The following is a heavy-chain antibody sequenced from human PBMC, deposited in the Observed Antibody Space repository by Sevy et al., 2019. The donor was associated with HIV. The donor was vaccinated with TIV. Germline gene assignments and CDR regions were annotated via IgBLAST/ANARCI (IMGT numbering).Heavy chain of an antibody. Sequence: ASVKVSCKASGYTFTSYGISWVRQAPGQWLEWMGWISAYNGNTNYAQKLQGRVTMTTDTSTSTAYMELRSLRSDDTAVYYCARDGPGSSWKYYYYYGMDVWGQGTTVTVSS. CDR3: ARDGPGSSWKYYYYYGMDV. D-gene: IGHD6-13*01. CDR2: ISAYNGNT. J-gene: IGHJ6*02. CDR1: GYTFTSYG. V-gene: IGHV1-18*01.